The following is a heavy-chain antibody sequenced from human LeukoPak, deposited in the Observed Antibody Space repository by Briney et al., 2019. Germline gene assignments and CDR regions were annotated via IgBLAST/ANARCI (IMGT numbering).Heavy chain of an antibody. D-gene: IGHD3-3*01. J-gene: IGHJ6*03. CDR2: ISSSSSYI. CDR3: AREGTIFGVVRRTYYYKDV. V-gene: IGHV3-21*01. Sequence: GGSLRLSCAASGFTFSSYSMNWVRQAPGKGLEWVSSISSSSSYIYYADSVKGRFTISRDNAKNSLYLQMNSLRAEDTAVYYCAREGTIFGVVRRTYYYKDVWGKGTTVTVSS. CDR1: GFTFSSYS.